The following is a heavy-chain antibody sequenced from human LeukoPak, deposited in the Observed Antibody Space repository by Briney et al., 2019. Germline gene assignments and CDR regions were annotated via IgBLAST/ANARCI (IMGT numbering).Heavy chain of an antibody. J-gene: IGHJ4*02. CDR3: VTAAHFDY. CDR2: IYAGDSDT. D-gene: IGHD6-13*01. Sequence: GESLKISCKGSGYRFTNHWIGWVRQMPGKGLEWMAIIYAGDSDTRYSPSFQGQVTISVDKSISPAYLQLISLKASDTAIYYCVTAAHFDYWGQGTLVTVSS. V-gene: IGHV5-51*01. CDR1: GYRFTNHW.